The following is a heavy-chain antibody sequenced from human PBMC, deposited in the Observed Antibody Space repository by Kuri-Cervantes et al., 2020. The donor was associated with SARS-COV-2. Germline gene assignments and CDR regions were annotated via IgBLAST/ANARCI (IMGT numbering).Heavy chain of an antibody. Sequence: ESLKISCSVSGGSISSRSYYWGWIRQPPGEGLEWIGSIYYSGSTNYNPTLKSRVTISVDTSTSQFFLNLTSVTAADTAVYYCARQGGYYGMDVWGQGTTVTVSS. CDR2: IYYSGST. CDR3: ARQGGYYGMDV. CDR1: GGSISSRSYY. D-gene: IGHD3-22*01. V-gene: IGHV4-39*01. J-gene: IGHJ6*02.